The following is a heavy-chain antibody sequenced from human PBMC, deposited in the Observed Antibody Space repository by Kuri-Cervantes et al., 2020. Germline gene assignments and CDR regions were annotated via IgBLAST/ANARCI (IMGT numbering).Heavy chain of an antibody. Sequence: LSLTCAASGFTFSSYAMHWVRQAPGKGLEWVAVISYDGSNKYYADSVKGRFTISRDNSKNTLYLQMNSLRAEDTAVYYCARVRWEPPYYYGMDVWGQGTTVTVSS. CDR3: ARVRWEPPYYYGMDV. CDR2: ISYDGSNK. D-gene: IGHD1-26*01. CDR1: GFTFSSYA. J-gene: IGHJ6*02. V-gene: IGHV3-30-3*01.